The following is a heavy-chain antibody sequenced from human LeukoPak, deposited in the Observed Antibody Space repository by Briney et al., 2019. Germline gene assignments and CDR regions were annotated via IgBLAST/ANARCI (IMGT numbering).Heavy chain of an antibody. Sequence: ASVKVSCKASGYTFTGYYMHWVRRAPGQGLEWMGWINPNSGGTNYAQKFQGRVTMTRDTSISTAYMELSRLRSDDTAVYYCARRYSSHHDAFDIWGQGTMVTVSS. J-gene: IGHJ3*02. CDR2: INPNSGGT. CDR3: ARRYSSHHDAFDI. D-gene: IGHD3-9*01. V-gene: IGHV1-2*02. CDR1: GYTFTGYY.